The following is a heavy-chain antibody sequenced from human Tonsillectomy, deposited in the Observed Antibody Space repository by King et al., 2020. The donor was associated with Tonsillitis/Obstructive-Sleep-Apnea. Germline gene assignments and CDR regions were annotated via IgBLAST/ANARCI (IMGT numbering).Heavy chain of an antibody. J-gene: IGHJ3*01. CDR3: VKGPQFLGWGNALDV. CDR2: IVGSGART. V-gene: IGHV3-23*04. Sequence: VQLVESGGGLVQPGGSVRLSCEASGFIFGDYVMAWVRQAPGRGLEWVSVIVGSGARTYHADSVQGRVSISRDNSNNTVYLQMSRLRLEDSAVYYCVKGPQFLGWGNALDVWGQGTMVTVSS. CDR1: GFIFGDYV. D-gene: IGHD3-3*01.